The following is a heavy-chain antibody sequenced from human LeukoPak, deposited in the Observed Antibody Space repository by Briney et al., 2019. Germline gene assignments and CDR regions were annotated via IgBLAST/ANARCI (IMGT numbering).Heavy chain of an antibody. CDR3: ARDRYSSSSNFDY. D-gene: IGHD6-13*01. Sequence: GGSLRLSCAASGFTVSSNYMSWVRQAPGKGLEWVSVIYSGGSTYYADSVKGRFTISRDNSKNTLYLQMSSLRAEDTAVYYCARDRYSSSSNFDYWGQGTLVTVSS. CDR1: GFTVSSNY. V-gene: IGHV3-66*02. CDR2: IYSGGST. J-gene: IGHJ4*02.